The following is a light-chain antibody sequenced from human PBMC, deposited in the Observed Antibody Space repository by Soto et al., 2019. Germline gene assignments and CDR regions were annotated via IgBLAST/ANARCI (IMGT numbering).Light chain of an antibody. CDR3: SSYTDVVTLEV. CDR1: STDFGGQNY. V-gene: IGLV2-14*01. Sequence: ALTQPASVSGSLGQSITISFAGTSTDFGGQNYVSWYQQHPGRAPKLILYEVSNRPSGVSNRFSGSKSGNTASLTISGLQAEDVADYYCSSYTDVVTLEVFGPGTKVTVL. CDR2: EVS. J-gene: IGLJ1*01.